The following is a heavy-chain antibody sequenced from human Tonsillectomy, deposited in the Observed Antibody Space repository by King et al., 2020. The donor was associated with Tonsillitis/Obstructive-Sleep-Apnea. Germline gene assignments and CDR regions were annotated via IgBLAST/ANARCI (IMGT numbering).Heavy chain of an antibody. Sequence: VQLVESGGGLVQPGGSLRLSCAASGFTFSRYAMHWVRQAPGKGLEYVSAISFNGGSIYYADSVKGRFIISRDNSKNTLYLQMGSLRAEDMAVYYCAREDYGVSGSNDYWGQGTLVTVSS. CDR3: AREDYGVSGSNDY. CDR1: GFTFSRYA. V-gene: IGHV3-64*07. J-gene: IGHJ4*02. D-gene: IGHD3-10*01. CDR2: ISFNGGSI.